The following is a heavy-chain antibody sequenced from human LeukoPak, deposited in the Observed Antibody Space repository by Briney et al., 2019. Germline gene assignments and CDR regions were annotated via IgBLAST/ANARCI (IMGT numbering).Heavy chain of an antibody. D-gene: IGHD3-16*01. J-gene: IGHJ4*02. V-gene: IGHV3-30*09. CDR3: ARASGEYVSDYFDY. CDR2: ISYDGSNT. CDR1: GFTFSSYA. Sequence: PGRSLRLSCAASGFTFSSYAMHWVRQAPGKGLEWVAVISYDGSNTYYADSVKGRFAISRDNSKNTLYLQMNSLRTEDTAVYTCARASGEYVSDYFDYWGQGTLVTVSS.